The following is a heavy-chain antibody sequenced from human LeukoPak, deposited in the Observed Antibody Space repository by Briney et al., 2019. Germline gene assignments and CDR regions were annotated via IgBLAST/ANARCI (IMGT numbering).Heavy chain of an antibody. Sequence: PSETLSLTCAVYGGSFSGYYWSWIRQPPGKGLEWIGEINHSGSTNYNPSLKSRVTISVDTSKNQFSLKLSSVTAADTAVYYCARGKYYGSGSKPLYYFDYWGQGTLVTVSS. CDR1: GGSFSGYY. CDR2: INHSGST. CDR3: ARGKYYGSGSKPLYYFDY. D-gene: IGHD3-10*01. J-gene: IGHJ4*02. V-gene: IGHV4-34*01.